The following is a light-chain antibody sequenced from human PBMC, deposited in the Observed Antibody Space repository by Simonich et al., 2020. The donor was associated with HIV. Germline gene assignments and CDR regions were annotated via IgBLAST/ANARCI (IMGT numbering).Light chain of an antibody. CDR2: WAS. V-gene: IGKV4-1*01. CDR3: QQYGSSLS. Sequence: DIVMTQSPDSLAVSLGERATINCKSSQSVLYSSNNKNYLAWYQQKPGQPPKLLIYWASTRESGVPDRFSGSGSGTDFTLTISSLEPEDFAVYYCQQYGSSLSFGGGTKVEIK. CDR1: QSVLYSSNNKNY. J-gene: IGKJ4*01.